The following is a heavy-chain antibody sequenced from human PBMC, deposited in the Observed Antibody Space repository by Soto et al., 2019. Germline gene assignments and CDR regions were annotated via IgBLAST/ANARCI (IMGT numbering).Heavy chain of an antibody. D-gene: IGHD3-22*01. CDR2: IYYSGST. V-gene: IGHV4-31*03. CDR3: ASRLLGSGWPVALDY. Sequence: SETLSLTCTVSGGSISSGGYYWSWIRQHPGKGLEWIGYIYYSGSTYYNPSLKSRVTISVDTSKNQFSLKLSSVTAADTAVYYCASRLLGSGWPVALDYWGQGTLVTVSS. J-gene: IGHJ4*01. CDR1: GGSISSGGYY.